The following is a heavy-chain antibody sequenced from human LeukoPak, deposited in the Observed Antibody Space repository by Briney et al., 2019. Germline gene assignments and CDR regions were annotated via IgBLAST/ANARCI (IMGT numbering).Heavy chain of an antibody. V-gene: IGHV3-15*01. Sequence: GGFLRLSCAASGFTFPNAWMSWLRQAPGKGLEWVGHIKSRTDGGTTDYAAPVKGRFTISRDDSENTLYLQMNSLKTEDTAVYYCATPGRIPEAANWFDPWGQGTLVTVSS. CDR2: IKSRTDGGTT. CDR3: ATPGRIPEAANWFDP. CDR1: GFTFPNAW. J-gene: IGHJ5*02. D-gene: IGHD6-13*01.